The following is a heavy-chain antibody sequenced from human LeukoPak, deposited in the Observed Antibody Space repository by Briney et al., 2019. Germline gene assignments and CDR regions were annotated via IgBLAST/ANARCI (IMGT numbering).Heavy chain of an antibody. CDR1: EYTFIDYY. J-gene: IGHJ6*03. CDR3: ARDYPVDYYLDV. Sequence: ASVKVSCKASEYTFIDYYLHWVRQAPGQGLEWMGWINPHSGATNSAQRFQGRVTMTRDTSMGTAYMELSGLRYDDTAVYYCARDYPVDYYLDVWGKGTTVTVSS. CDR2: INPHSGAT. V-gene: IGHV1-2*02. D-gene: IGHD3-16*02.